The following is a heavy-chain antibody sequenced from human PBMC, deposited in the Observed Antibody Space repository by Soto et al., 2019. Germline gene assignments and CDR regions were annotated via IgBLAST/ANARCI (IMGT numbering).Heavy chain of an antibody. CDR2: IIPIFGTA. V-gene: IGHV1-69*01. J-gene: IGHJ5*02. D-gene: IGHD6-13*01. Sequence: QVQLVQSGAEVKKPGSSVKVSCKASGGTFSSYAISWVRQAPGQGFEWMGGIIPIFGTANYAQKFQGRVTITADESTSTAYMELSSLRSEDTAVYYCARDAGIAAGEWSWFDPWGQGTLVTVSS. CDR3: ARDAGIAAGEWSWFDP. CDR1: GGTFSSYA.